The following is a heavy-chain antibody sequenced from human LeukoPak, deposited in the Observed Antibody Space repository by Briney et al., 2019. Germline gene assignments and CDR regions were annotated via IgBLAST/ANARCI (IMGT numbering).Heavy chain of an antibody. V-gene: IGHV3-30*03. CDR3: ARGLARGSSPYDY. CDR1: GFTFSSYG. Sequence: PGGSLRLSCAASGFTFSSYGMHWVRQAPGKGLEWVAVISYEGSNKYYADSVKGRFTISRDNSKNTLYLQMNSLRAEDTAVYYCARGLARGSSPYDYWGQGTLVTVSS. J-gene: IGHJ4*02. CDR2: ISYEGSNK. D-gene: IGHD6-6*01.